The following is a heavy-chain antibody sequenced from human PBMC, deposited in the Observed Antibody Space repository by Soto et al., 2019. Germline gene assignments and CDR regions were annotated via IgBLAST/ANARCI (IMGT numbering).Heavy chain of an antibody. CDR2: ISYDGSNK. CDR1: GFTFNTYG. V-gene: IGHV3-30*18. Sequence: QVQLVESGGGVVQPGRSLRLSCAASGFTFNTYGMHWVRQSPGKGLEWVAVISYDGSNKYYADSVKGRLTISRDNSKNTRYLQMNSVRAEDTAVYYCAKGQHCSSTSCYLYHYGMDVWGQGNTVAVFS. CDR3: AKGQHCSSTSCYLYHYGMDV. J-gene: IGHJ6*02. D-gene: IGHD2-2*01.